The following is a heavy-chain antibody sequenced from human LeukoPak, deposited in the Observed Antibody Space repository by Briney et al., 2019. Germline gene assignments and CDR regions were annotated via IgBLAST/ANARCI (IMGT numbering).Heavy chain of an antibody. D-gene: IGHD5/OR15-5a*01. CDR1: GGSISSYY. Sequence: PSETLSLTCTVSGGSISSYYWTWIRQPAGKGLEWIGRIHTSGSTNYNPSLKSRVTMSVDTSNNQFSLKLTSVTAADTAVYYCARETEVSAGRSWDFWGQGTLVTVSP. J-gene: IGHJ4*02. CDR2: IHTSGST. V-gene: IGHV4-4*07. CDR3: ARETEVSAGRSWDF.